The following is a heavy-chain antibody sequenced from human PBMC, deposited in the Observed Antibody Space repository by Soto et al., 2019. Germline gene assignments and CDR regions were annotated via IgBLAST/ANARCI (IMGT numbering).Heavy chain of an antibody. CDR3: AKPTKNVVVSANAY. CDR2: ISGSGAST. Sequence: PGGSLRLSCAASGFTFSIYAMTWVRQAPGEGLEWVSSISGSGASTYYADSVKGRFTISRDNSENTLYLQMNNLRAEDTAVYFCAKPTKNVVVSANAYRARRSPVTVSS. V-gene: IGHV3-23*01. J-gene: IGHJ4*02. D-gene: IGHD2-15*01. CDR1: GFTFSIYA.